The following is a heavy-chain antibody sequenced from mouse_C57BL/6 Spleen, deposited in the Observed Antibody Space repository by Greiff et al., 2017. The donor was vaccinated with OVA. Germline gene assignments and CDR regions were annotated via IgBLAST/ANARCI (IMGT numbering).Heavy chain of an antibody. D-gene: IGHD1-1*01. CDR2: IYPGDGDT. V-gene: IGHV1-80*01. J-gene: IGHJ2*01. CDR1: GYAFSSYW. CDR3: AREDYGPYFDY. Sequence: QVQLQQSGAELVKPGASVKISCKASGYAFSSYWMNWVKQRPGKGLEWIGQIYPGDGDTNYNGKFKGKATLTADKSSSTAYMQLSSLTSEDSAVYFCAREDYGPYFDYWGKGTTLTVSS.